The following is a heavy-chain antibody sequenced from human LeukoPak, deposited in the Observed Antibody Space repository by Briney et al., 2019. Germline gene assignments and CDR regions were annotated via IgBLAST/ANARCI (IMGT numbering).Heavy chain of an antibody. CDR1: GFTFSSYW. J-gene: IGHJ3*02. Sequence: PGGSLRLSCAASGFTFSSYWMSWVRQAPGKGLEWVANIKQDGSEKYYVDSVKGRFTISRDNAKNSLYLQMNSLRAEDTAVYYCAKGQYYDSTDAFDIWGQGTMVTVSS. V-gene: IGHV3-7*03. D-gene: IGHD3-22*01. CDR3: AKGQYYDSTDAFDI. CDR2: IKQDGSEK.